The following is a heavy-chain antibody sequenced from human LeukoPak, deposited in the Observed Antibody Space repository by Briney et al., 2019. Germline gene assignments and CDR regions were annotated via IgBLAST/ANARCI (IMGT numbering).Heavy chain of an antibody. Sequence: PSETLSLTCAVYGGSFSGYYWSWVRQTPGKGLEWIGEINHSGSTNYNPSLKSRVTMSVDTSKNQFSLKLSSVTAADTAVYYCARGGGYYYMDVWGKGITVTVSS. V-gene: IGHV4-34*01. CDR3: ARGGGYYYMDV. D-gene: IGHD3-10*01. J-gene: IGHJ6*03. CDR2: INHSGST. CDR1: GGSFSGYY.